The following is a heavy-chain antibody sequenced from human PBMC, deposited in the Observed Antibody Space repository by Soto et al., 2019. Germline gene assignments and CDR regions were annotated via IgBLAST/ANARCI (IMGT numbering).Heavy chain of an antibody. V-gene: IGHV1-69*13. J-gene: IGHJ4*02. CDR1: GGTFSSYA. CDR3: ARDTPRYSSSWFLDY. CDR2: IIPIFGTA. Sequence: SVKVSCKASGGTFSSYAISWVRQAPGQGLEWMGGIIPIFGTANYAQKFQGRVTITADESTSTAYMELSSLGSEDTAVYYCARDTPRYSSSWFLDYWGQGTLVTVSS. D-gene: IGHD6-13*01.